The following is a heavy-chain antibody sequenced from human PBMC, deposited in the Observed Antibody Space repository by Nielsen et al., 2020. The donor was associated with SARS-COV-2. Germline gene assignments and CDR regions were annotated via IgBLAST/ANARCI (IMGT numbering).Heavy chain of an antibody. J-gene: IGHJ4*02. CDR1: GGSISSGGYY. Sequence: SETLSLTCTVSGGSISSGGYYWSWIRQHPGKGLEWIGYIYYSGSTYYNPSLKSRVTISVDTSKNQFSLKLSSVTAADTAVYYCARVSVVRGLYWGQGTPVTVSS. D-gene: IGHD3-10*01. V-gene: IGHV4-31*03. CDR3: ARVSVVRGLY. CDR2: IYYSGST.